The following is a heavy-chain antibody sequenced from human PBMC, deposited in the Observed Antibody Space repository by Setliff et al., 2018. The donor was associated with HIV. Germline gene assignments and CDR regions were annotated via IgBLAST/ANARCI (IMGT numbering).Heavy chain of an antibody. CDR1: GFTFSSYG. D-gene: IGHD2-15*01. CDR3: ARDPGVPAAIAYYYYYYRDV. J-gene: IGHJ6*03. V-gene: IGHV3-30*03. Sequence: GGSLRLSCAASGFTFSSYGMHWVRQAQGKGLEWVAVISYDGSNKYYADSGKGRFSISSENSKNTLDLLKNSRRAEDTAVYYCARDPGVPAAIAYYYYYYRDVWGKGTTVTVSS. CDR2: ISYDGSNK.